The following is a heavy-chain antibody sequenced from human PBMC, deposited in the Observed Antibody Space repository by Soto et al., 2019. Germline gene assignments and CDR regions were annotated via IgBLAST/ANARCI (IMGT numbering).Heavy chain of an antibody. J-gene: IGHJ5*02. D-gene: IGHD2-2*01. CDR2: FYYSGTT. V-gene: IGHV4-31*03. CDR1: AGSISSGGYY. CDR3: ARCSLVVVPAPGFDP. Sequence: SETLSLTCTLSAGSISSGGYYWSWIRQHPGKGLEWIGYFYYSGTTYYNPSLKSRVTISVDTSKNQFSLKLSSVSAAETALYYCARCSLVVVPAPGFDPWGRGTLVTVSS.